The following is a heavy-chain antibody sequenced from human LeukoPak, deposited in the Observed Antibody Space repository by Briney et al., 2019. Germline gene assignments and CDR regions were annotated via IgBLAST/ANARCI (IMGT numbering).Heavy chain of an antibody. J-gene: IGHJ4*02. Sequence: PGGSLRLSCAASGFTFSAYWMSWVRQAPGRGLEWVALIKEDGSKIYYMDSVKGRFTISRDDAKNSLLLQMNSLRAEDTATYYCAWGRGDYWGQGTLVTVSS. D-gene: IGHD3-10*01. CDR2: IKEDGSKI. CDR1: GFTFSAYW. V-gene: IGHV3-7*04. CDR3: AWGRGDY.